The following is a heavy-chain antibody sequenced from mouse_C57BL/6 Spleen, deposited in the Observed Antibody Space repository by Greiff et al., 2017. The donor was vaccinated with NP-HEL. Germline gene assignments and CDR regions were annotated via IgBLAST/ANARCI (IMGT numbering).Heavy chain of an antibody. CDR3: ARLNYGSSRYAMDY. CDR1: GYTFTSYW. Sequence: VQLQQPGAELVMPGASVKLSCKASGYTFTSYWMHWVKQRPGQGLEWIGEIDPSDSYTNYNQKFKGKSTLTVDKSSSTAYMQLSSLTSEDSAVYYCARLNYGSSRYAMDYWGQGTSVTVSS. V-gene: IGHV1-69*01. J-gene: IGHJ4*01. D-gene: IGHD1-1*01. CDR2: IDPSDSYT.